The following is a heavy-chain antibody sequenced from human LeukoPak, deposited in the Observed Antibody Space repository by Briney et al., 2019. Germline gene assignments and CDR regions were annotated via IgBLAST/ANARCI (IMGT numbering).Heavy chain of an antibody. CDR3: AGLSGSYYANY. V-gene: IGHV3-74*01. D-gene: IGHD1-26*01. CDR2: INADGSFI. Sequence: QPGGSLRLSCAASGFTFSSYWMHWVRQAPGKGLMWVSRINADGSFISYADSVKGRFTISRDNAKNTLSLQMNGLRDDDTAVYYCAGLSGSYYANYWGQGILVTVSS. J-gene: IGHJ4*02. CDR1: GFTFSSYW.